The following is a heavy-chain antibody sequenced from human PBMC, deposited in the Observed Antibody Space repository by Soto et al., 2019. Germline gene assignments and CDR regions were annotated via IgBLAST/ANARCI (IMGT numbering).Heavy chain of an antibody. CDR1: GYIFNSFG. J-gene: IGHJ4*02. Sequence: QVQLVQSGGEVKKPGASVKVSCKASGYIFNSFGISWVRQAPGQGLEWMGWISAYTGNTKYAQNFQGRVTMTTDTSTSTAYMELRSLRSDDTDVYYCARRWTTVEIDYWGQGTLVTVSS. V-gene: IGHV1-18*01. CDR3: ARRWTTVEIDY. CDR2: ISAYTGNT. D-gene: IGHD4-17*01.